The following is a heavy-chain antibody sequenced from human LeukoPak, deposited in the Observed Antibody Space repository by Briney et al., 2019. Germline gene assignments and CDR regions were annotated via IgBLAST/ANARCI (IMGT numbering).Heavy chain of an antibody. D-gene: IGHD1-7*01. V-gene: IGHV4-59*01. J-gene: IGHJ3*02. CDR2: IYYSGST. CDR1: GGSISSYY. Sequence: SETLSLTCTVSGGSISSYYWSWIRQPPGKGLEWIGYIYYSGSTNYNPSLKSRVTISVDTSKNQFSLKLSSVTAADTAVYYCARGITGTTGLDDAFDIWGQGTMVTVSS. CDR3: ARGITGTTGLDDAFDI.